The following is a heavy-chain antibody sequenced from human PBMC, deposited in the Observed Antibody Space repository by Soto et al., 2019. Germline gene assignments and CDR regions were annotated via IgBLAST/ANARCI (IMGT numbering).Heavy chain of an antibody. CDR2: MSPTSGNT. Sequence: QVQLVQSGAEVKKPGASVKVSCKASGYTFTSYDINWVRQATVQGLEWMGWMSPTSGNTGYAQKFQGRVTMTRNTSISTAYMELSSLRSEDTAVYYCARKTSGSYRLDYWGQGTLVTVSS. D-gene: IGHD1-26*01. CDR3: ARKTSGSYRLDY. V-gene: IGHV1-8*01. CDR1: GYTFTSYD. J-gene: IGHJ4*02.